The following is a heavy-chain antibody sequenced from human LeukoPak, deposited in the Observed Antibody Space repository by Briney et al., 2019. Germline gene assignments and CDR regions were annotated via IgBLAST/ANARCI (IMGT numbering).Heavy chain of an antibody. CDR2: IYYSGST. CDR3: ARRSGSRKGDAFDI. J-gene: IGHJ3*02. D-gene: IGHD1-26*01. CDR1: GGSISSYY. Sequence: SETLSLTCTVSGGSISSYYWSWIRQPPGKGLEWIGYIYYSGSTNYNPPLKSRVTISVDTSKNQFSLKLSSVTAADTAVYYCARRSGSRKGDAFDIWGQGTMVTVSS. V-gene: IGHV4-59*01.